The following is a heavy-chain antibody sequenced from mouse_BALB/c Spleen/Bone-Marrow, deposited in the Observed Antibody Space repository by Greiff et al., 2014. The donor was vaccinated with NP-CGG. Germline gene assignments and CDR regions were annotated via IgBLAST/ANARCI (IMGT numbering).Heavy chain of an antibody. CDR2: ISSGGSYT. Sequence: EVQVVESGGGLVKPGGSLKLSCAASGFTFSSYAMSWVRQTPEKRLEWAATISSGGSYTYYPDSVKGRFTISRDNAKNTLYLQMSSLRSEDTAMYYCARKSYYDYDGRPWFAYWGQGTMVTVSA. D-gene: IGHD2-4*01. J-gene: IGHJ3*01. CDR1: GFTFSSYA. V-gene: IGHV5-9-3*01. CDR3: ARKSYYDYDGRPWFAY.